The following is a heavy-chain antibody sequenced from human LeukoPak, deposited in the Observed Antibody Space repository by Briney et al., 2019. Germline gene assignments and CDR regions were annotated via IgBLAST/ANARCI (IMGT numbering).Heavy chain of an antibody. J-gene: IGHJ4*02. D-gene: IGHD3-3*01. CDR1: GFTFSNSA. Sequence: PGGSLRLSCAASGFTFSNSAMSWVRQAPGMGLEWVSGISGSGVSTYFADSVKGRFTISRDNSKDTLYLQMNSLRAEDTAVYYCAKLGFLEWLLSRNYFDYWGQGTLVTVSS. CDR3: AKLGFLEWLLSRNYFDY. CDR2: ISGSGVST. V-gene: IGHV3-23*01.